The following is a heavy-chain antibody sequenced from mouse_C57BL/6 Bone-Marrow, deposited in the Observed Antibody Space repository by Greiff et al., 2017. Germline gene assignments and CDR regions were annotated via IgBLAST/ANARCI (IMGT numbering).Heavy chain of an antibody. V-gene: IGHV1-74*01. CDR1: GYTFTSYW. CDR3: AIRLPLSY. CDR2: IHPSDSDT. Sequence: VQLQQPGAELVKPGASVKVSCKASGYTFTSYWMHWVKQRPGQGLEWIGRIHPSDSDTNYNQKFKGKATLTVDKSSSTAYMQLRSLASEDSAVYYCAIRLPLSYWGQGTLVTVSA. J-gene: IGHJ3*01. D-gene: IGHD1-2*01.